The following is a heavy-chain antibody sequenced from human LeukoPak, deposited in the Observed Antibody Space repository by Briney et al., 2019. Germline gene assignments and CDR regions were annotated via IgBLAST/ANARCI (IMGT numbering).Heavy chain of an antibody. V-gene: IGHV4-34*01. CDR2: INHSGST. D-gene: IGHD5-18*01. J-gene: IGHJ4*02. CDR1: GFTFSSYV. CDR3: ARVETYSYGS. Sequence: GSLRLSCAASGFTFSSYVMHWVRQPPGKGLEWIGEINHSGSTNYNPSLKSRVTISVDTSKNQFSLKLSSVTAADTAVYYCARVETYSYGSWGQGTLVTVSS.